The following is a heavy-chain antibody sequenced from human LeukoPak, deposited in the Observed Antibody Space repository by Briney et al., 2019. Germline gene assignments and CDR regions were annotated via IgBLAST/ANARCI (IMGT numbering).Heavy chain of an antibody. Sequence: PGGSLRLSCAASGFTFSSYAMHWVRQAPGKGLEWVAVISYDGSNKYYADSVKGRFTISRDNSKNTLYLQMNSLRAEDTAVYYCARDTDYGGNNFDYWGQGTLVTVSS. CDR1: GFTFSSYA. CDR2: ISYDGSNK. V-gene: IGHV3-30-3*01. J-gene: IGHJ4*02. D-gene: IGHD4-23*01. CDR3: ARDTDYGGNNFDY.